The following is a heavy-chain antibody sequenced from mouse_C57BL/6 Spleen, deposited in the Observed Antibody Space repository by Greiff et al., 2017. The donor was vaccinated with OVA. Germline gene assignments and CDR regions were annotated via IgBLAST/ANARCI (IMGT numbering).Heavy chain of an antibody. CDR1: GYTFTSYW. J-gene: IGHJ2*01. Sequence: QVQLQQPGAELVMPGASVKLSCKASGYTFTSYWMHWVKQRPGQGLEWIGEIDPSDSYTNYNQKFKGKSTLTVDKSSSTAYMQLSSLTSEDSAGYYCARRWAMITTREVYYFDYWGQGTTLTVSS. V-gene: IGHV1-69*01. CDR2: IDPSDSYT. CDR3: ARRWAMITTREVYYFDY. D-gene: IGHD2-4*01.